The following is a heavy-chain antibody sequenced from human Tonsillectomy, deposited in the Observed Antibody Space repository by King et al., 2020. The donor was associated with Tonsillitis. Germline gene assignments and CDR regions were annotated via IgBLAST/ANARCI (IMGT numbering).Heavy chain of an antibody. J-gene: IGHJ3*02. V-gene: IGHV4-59*01. CDR3: ARLGAFDYYDSSGLVAFDI. D-gene: IGHD3-22*01. Sequence: QLQESGPGLVKPSETLSLTCTVSGGSISSYYWSWIRQPPGKGLEWIGYIYYSGSTNYNPSLKSRVTISVDTSKNQFSLKLSSVTAADTAVYYCARLGAFDYYDSSGLVAFDIWGQGTMVTVSS. CDR1: GGSISSYY. CDR2: IYYSGST.